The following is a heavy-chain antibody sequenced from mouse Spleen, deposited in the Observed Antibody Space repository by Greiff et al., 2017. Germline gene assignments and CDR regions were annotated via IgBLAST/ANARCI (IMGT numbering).Heavy chain of an antibody. CDR1: GYTFTDYY. V-gene: IGHV1-19*01. Sequence: EVQLQQSGPVLVKPGASVKMSCKASGYTFTDYYMNWVKQSHGKSLEWIGVINPYNGGTSYNQKFKGKATLTVDKSSSTAYMELNSLTSEDSAVYYCARKGYYSYGAMDYWGQGTSVTVSS. J-gene: IGHJ4*01. CDR3: ARKGYYSYGAMDY. CDR2: INPYNGGT. D-gene: IGHD2-12*01.